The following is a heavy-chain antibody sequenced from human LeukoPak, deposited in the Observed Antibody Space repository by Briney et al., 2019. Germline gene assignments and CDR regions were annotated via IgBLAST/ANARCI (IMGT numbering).Heavy chain of an antibody. CDR2: IYYSGGT. CDR3: TRVVGDGYSEY. J-gene: IGHJ4*02. Sequence: SETLSLTCTVSGGSISSYYWSWIRQPPGKGLEWIGYIYYSGGTNYNPSLKSRVTISIDTSKNQFSLKLTSVTAADTAVYYCTRVVGDGYSEYWGQGTLVTVSS. V-gene: IGHV4-59*01. D-gene: IGHD5-24*01. CDR1: GGSISSYY.